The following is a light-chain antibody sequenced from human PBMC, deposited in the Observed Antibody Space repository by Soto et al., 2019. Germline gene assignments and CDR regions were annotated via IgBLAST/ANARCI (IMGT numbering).Light chain of an antibody. J-gene: IGLJ1*01. CDR3: SSYAGSNNFV. Sequence: QSVLTQPPSASGSPVQSVTISCSGTSSDVGGYNYVSWHQQHPDKAPKLMIYEVSKRPSGVPDRFSGSKSGNTASLIVSGLQAEDEADYYCSSYAGSNNFVFGTGTKVTVL. CDR2: EVS. V-gene: IGLV2-8*01. CDR1: SSDVGGYNY.